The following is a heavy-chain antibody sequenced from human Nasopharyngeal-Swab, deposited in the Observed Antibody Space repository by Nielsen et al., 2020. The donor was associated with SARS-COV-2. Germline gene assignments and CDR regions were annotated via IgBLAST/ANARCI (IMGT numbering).Heavy chain of an antibody. J-gene: IGHJ6*02. CDR3: ARDLSGYYYTMGV. CDR2: IYSGGDT. V-gene: IGHV3-53*01. Sequence: GSLRLSCAASGFTVSSNYMTWVRQAPGKGLEWVSVIYSGGDTYYADSVKGRFTISRDNSKNTLYLQMNSLRAKDTAVYYCARDLSGYYYTMGVWGRGTTVTVSS. CDR1: GFTVSSNY. D-gene: IGHD3-3*02.